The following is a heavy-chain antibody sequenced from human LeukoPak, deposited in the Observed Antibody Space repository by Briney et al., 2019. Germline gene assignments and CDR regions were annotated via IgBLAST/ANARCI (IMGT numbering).Heavy chain of an antibody. D-gene: IGHD6-6*01. V-gene: IGHV3-9*03. CDR1: GGTFYDYA. Sequence: GGSLRLSCAASGGTFYDYAMHSVRHVPGKGLERVSTIGWNSDNIGYADSVKGRFTISRDNAKNSLYLQMNSPRVEDMALYYCAKDMMFSASSGAFDIWGQGTLVIVSS. CDR2: IGWNSDNI. CDR3: AKDMMFSASSGAFDI. J-gene: IGHJ3*02.